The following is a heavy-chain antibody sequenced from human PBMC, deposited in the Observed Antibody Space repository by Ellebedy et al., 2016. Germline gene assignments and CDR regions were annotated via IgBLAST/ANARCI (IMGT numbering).Heavy chain of an antibody. V-gene: IGHV1-18*01. CDR1: GYTFTSYD. CDR3: ARGSRTGWFNP. J-gene: IGHJ5*02. CDR2: ISAYNGNT. Sequence: ASVKVSCXASGYTFTSYDINWVRQATGQGLEWMGWISAYNGNTNYAQKLQGRVTMTTDTSTSTAYMELRSLRSDDTAVYYCARGSRTGWFNPWGQGTLVTVSS. D-gene: IGHD1-1*01.